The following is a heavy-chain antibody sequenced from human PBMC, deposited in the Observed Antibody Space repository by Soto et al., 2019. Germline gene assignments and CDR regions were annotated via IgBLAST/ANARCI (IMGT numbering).Heavy chain of an antibody. V-gene: IGHV3-48*03. Sequence: GGSLRLSCAASGFTFSSYEMNWVRQAPGKGLEWVSYISSSGSTIYYADSVKGRFTISRDNAKNSLYLQMNSLRAEDTAVYYCADLDIVVVPAAIPWGQGTLVTVSS. J-gene: IGHJ5*02. D-gene: IGHD2-2*01. CDR1: GFTFSSYE. CDR3: ADLDIVVVPAAIP. CDR2: ISSSGSTI.